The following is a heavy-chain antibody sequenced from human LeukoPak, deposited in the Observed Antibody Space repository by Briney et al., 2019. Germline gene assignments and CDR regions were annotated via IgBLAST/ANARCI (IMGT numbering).Heavy chain of an antibody. CDR1: GFTFSSYG. V-gene: IGHV3-30*03. J-gene: IGHJ6*02. D-gene: IGHD3-16*02. CDR3: AREEHDYVWGSYRYYYYYGIDV. CDR2: ISFDGSNE. Sequence: GGSLRLSCAASGFTFSSYGIHWVRQSPGRGLEWVSFISFDGSNEFYADSLKGRFTISRDNSKDTLYLQMDSLRAEDTALYYCAREEHDYVWGSYRYYYYYGIDVWGQGTTVTVSS.